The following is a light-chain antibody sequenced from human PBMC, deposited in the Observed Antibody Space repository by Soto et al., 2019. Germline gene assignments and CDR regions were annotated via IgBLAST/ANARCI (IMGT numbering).Light chain of an antibody. CDR1: QSVRSD. Sequence: EIVMTQSPATLSVSPGQRATLSCRASQSVRSDLAWYPQKPGQAPRLLIYSASTRATGVPARFSGSGSGTDFTLTITSLQSEDFGVYYCQQYYMWPPVFGQGTKVETK. J-gene: IGKJ2*01. CDR2: SAS. V-gene: IGKV3-15*01. CDR3: QQYYMWPPV.